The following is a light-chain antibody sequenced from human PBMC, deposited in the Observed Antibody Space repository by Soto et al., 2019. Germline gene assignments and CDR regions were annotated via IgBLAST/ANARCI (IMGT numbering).Light chain of an antibody. CDR2: YDS. J-gene: IGLJ2*01. CDR1: NIGSKS. Sequence: SYELTQPPSVSVAPGKTARITCGGNNIGSKSVHWYQQKPGQAPVLVIYYDSDRPSGIPERFSGSNSGNTATLTISRVEAGDEADYYCQVWNSSSDHVVFGGRTKATV. V-gene: IGLV3-21*04. CDR3: QVWNSSSDHVV.